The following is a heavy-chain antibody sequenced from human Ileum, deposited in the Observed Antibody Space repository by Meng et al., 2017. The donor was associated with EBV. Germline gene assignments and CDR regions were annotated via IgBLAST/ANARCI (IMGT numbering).Heavy chain of an antibody. J-gene: IGHJ4*02. V-gene: IGHV4-4*02. Sequence: QVRLQGSGPGLLNPSGTLSLTCAVSGGSISVINWWSWVRQSPEKGLEWIGEMSDSGITHYNPSLKSRVTISADKSNNQFSLKLTSVTSADTAGYFCAKNGEKYFEYWGQGTLVTVSS. CDR3: AKNGEKYFEY. CDR2: MSDSGIT. CDR1: GGSISVINW.